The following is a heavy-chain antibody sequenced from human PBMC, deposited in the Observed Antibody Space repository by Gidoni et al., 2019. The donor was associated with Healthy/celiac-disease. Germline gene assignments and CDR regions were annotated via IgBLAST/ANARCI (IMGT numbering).Heavy chain of an antibody. CDR1: GFTFRSYS. J-gene: IGHJ6*02. Sequence: EVQLVESGGGLVKPGGSLRLSCAASGFTFRSYSMNWVRQAPGKGLEWVSSISSSSSYIYYADSVKGRFTISRDNAKNSLYLQMNSLRAEDTAVYYCARDQEEYYYYYGMDVWGQGTTVTVSS. V-gene: IGHV3-21*01. CDR3: ARDQEEYYYYYGMDV. CDR2: ISSSSSYI.